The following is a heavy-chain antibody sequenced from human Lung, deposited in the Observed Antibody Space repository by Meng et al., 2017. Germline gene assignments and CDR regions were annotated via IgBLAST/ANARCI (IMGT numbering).Heavy chain of an antibody. CDR3: AHSWGSGYYFGPLDY. CDR1: GYPLSTSGVA. J-gene: IGHJ4*02. Sequence: QITLKESGPALVKPSQTLTLTCTLSGYPLSTSGVAVGWIRHPPGKALEWLALIYWDYEKRYSPSLKSRLTITKDTSKNHVVLTMTNMDPVDTATYYCAHSWGSGYYFGPLDYWGQGTLVTVSS. V-gene: IGHV2-5*02. D-gene: IGHD3-22*01. CDR2: IYWDYEK.